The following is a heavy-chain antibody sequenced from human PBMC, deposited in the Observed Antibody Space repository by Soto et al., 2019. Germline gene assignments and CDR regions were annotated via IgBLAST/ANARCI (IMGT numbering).Heavy chain of an antibody. CDR3: ARVTTVVTPRDYYYGMDV. CDR1: GGTFSSYT. D-gene: IGHD4-17*01. CDR2: IIPILGIA. V-gene: IGHV1-69*02. Sequence: GASVKVSCTASGGTFSSYTISWVRQAPGQGLEWMGRIIPILGIANYAQKFQGRVTITADKSTSTAYMELSSLRSEDTAVYYCARVTTVVTPRDYYYGMDVWGQGTTVTVSS. J-gene: IGHJ6*02.